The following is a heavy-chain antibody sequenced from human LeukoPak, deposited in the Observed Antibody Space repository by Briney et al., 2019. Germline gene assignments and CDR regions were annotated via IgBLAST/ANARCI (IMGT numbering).Heavy chain of an antibody. V-gene: IGHV1-18*04. Sequence: ASVKVSCEASGYIFTSYGISWVRQAPGQGLEWMGWISAYNGKTNYAQKLQGRVTMTTDTSTTTVYMEVRSLRSDDTAVYYCARGPGYGDSMYYFDYWGQGTLVTVSS. D-gene: IGHD2-21*02. CDR2: ISAYNGKT. CDR3: ARGPGYGDSMYYFDY. J-gene: IGHJ4*02. CDR1: GYIFTSYG.